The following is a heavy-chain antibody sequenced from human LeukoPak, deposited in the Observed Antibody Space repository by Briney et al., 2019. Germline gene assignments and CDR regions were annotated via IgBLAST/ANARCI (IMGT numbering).Heavy chain of an antibody. CDR1: GFTFSSYA. Sequence: QPGGSLRLSCAASGFTFSSYAMSWVRQAPGKGLEWVSAISGSGGSTYYADSVKGRFTISRDNSKNTLYLQMGSLRAEDMAVYYCARGVTPSQQQLVFDWFDPWGQGTLVTVSS. CDR3: ARGVTPSQQQLVFDWFDP. CDR2: ISGSGGST. D-gene: IGHD6-13*01. V-gene: IGHV3-23*01. J-gene: IGHJ5*02.